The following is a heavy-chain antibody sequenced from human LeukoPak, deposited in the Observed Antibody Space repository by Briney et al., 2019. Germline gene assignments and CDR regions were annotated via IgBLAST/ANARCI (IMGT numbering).Heavy chain of an antibody. Sequence: SETLSLTCTVSGGSISSSSYYWGWIRQPPGKGLEWIGSIYYSGSTYYNPSLKSRVTISVDTSKNQFSLKLSSVTAADTAVYYCARHADIVVVPAAMPGDMDVWGKGTTVTISS. CDR3: ARHADIVVVPAAMPGDMDV. CDR1: GGSISSSSYY. J-gene: IGHJ6*04. CDR2: IYYSGST. D-gene: IGHD2-2*01. V-gene: IGHV4-39*01.